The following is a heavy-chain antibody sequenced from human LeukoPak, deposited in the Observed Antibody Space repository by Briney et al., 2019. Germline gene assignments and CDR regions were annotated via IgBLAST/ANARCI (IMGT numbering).Heavy chain of an antibody. CDR1: GFSFSGHW. CDR2: ISPTGSTT. J-gene: IGHJ4*02. Sequence: PGGSLRLSCTASGFSFSGHWMHWARQLPGKGLVWVSRISPTGSTTSYADSVKGRFTVSRDNAKNTLYLQMNSLRAEDTAVYYCARAWDYWGQGTLVTVPS. V-gene: IGHV3-74*01. CDR3: ARAWDY.